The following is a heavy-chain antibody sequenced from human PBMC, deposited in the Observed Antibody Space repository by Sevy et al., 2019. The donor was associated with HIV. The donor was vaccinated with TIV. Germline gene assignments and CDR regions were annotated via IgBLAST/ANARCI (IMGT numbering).Heavy chain of an antibody. CDR1: GFTFSSYS. CDR3: ARGPTVTTMDY. D-gene: IGHD4-17*01. V-gene: IGHV3-48*02. J-gene: IGHJ4*02. Sequence: GGSLRLSCAASGFTFSSYSMNWVRQAPGKGLEWVSYISSSSSTIYYADSVKGRFTISRDNAKNSLYPQMNSLRDEDTAVYYCARGPTVTTMDYWGQGTLVTVSS. CDR2: ISSSSSTI.